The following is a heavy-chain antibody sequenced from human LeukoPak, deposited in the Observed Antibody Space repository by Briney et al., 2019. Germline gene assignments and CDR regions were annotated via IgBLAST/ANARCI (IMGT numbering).Heavy chain of an antibody. D-gene: IGHD2-15*01. J-gene: IGHJ4*02. V-gene: IGHV4-34*01. CDR1: GGSFSGYY. CDR2: INHSGST. CDR3: ARDRAALIGFHY. Sequence: SETLSLTCAVYGGSFSGYYWSWIRQPPGKGLEWIGEINHSGSTNYNPSLKSRVTISVDTSKNQFSLKLSSVTAADTAVYYCARDRAALIGFHYWGQGTPVTVSS.